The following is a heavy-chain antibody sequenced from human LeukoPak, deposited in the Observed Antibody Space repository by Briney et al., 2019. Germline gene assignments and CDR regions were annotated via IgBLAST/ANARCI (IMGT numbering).Heavy chain of an antibody. V-gene: IGHV1-18*01. CDR2: MNPNSGNT. D-gene: IGHD3-10*01. CDR3: ARVGQKHYYGSGSYYSDY. CDR1: GYTFTSYG. J-gene: IGHJ4*02. Sequence: ASVKVSCKASGYTFTSYGINWVRQVTGQGLEWMGWMNPNSGNTGYAQKLQGRVTMTTDTSTSTAYMELRSLRSDDTAVYYCARVGQKHYYGSGSYYSDYWGQGTLVTVSS.